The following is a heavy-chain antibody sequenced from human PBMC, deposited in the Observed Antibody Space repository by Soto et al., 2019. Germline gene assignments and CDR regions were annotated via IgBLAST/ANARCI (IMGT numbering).Heavy chain of an antibody. CDR2: IIPIFGTA. CDR1: GGTFSSYA. CDR3: AMPPDPSASGMDV. V-gene: IGHV1-69*01. J-gene: IGHJ6*01. Sequence: QVQLVQSGAEVKKPGSSVKVSCKASGGTFSSYAISWVRQAPGQGLEWMGGIIPIFGTANYAQKFQGRVKITAHESTSTAYMERSSLRSEDTAVYYWAMPPDPSASGMDVWGQGTKVTVAS. D-gene: IGHD3-3*01.